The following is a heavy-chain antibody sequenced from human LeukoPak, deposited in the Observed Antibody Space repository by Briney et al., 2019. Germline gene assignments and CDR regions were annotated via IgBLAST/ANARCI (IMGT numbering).Heavy chain of an antibody. V-gene: IGHV4-61*08. J-gene: IGHJ4*02. CDR1: GASISSSDRY. CDR3: ARGLRYFDWSEGFDY. D-gene: IGHD3-9*01. Sequence: SETLSLTCTVSGASISSSDRYWGWIRQPPGKGLEWIGYIYYSGSTNYNPSLKSRVTISVDTSKNQFSLKLSSVTAADTAVYYCARGLRYFDWSEGFDYWGQGTLVTVSS. CDR2: IYYSGST.